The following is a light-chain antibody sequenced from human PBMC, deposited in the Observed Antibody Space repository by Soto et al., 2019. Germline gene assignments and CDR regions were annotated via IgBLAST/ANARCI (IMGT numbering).Light chain of an antibody. J-gene: IGKJ2*01. V-gene: IGKV3-20*01. Sequence: EIVLTQSPGTLSLSPGERATLSCRASQSISSSLLAWYQQKPGQAPRLLIFAAYTRATGIPDRFSGSGSGTDFTLTISRLEPEDSAVYYCQQYCSSPLYTFGQGTKLEIK. CDR1: QSISSSL. CDR3: QQYCSSPLYT. CDR2: AAY.